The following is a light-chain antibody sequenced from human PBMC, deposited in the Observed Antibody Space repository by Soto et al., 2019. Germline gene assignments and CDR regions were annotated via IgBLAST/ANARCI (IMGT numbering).Light chain of an antibody. CDR2: DAS. V-gene: IGKV1-33*01. CDR3: QQYDNPMYT. Sequence: DIQMTQSPSSLSASVGERVTITCQASQDISNYLNWYQQKPGKAPKLLIYDASNLETGVPSRFSGSGSGTYFTFTISSLQPEDIATYYCQQYDNPMYTFGQGTKLEIK. CDR1: QDISNY. J-gene: IGKJ2*01.